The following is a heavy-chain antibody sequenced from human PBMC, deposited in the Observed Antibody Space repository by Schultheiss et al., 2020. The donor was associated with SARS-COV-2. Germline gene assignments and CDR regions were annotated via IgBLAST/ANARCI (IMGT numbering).Heavy chain of an antibody. CDR2: MNPNSGNT. CDR1: GGTFSSYA. V-gene: IGHV1-8*01. CDR3: ARDGPGYGDPGGFDY. Sequence: ASVKVSCKTSGGTFSSYAISWVRQATGQGLEWMGWMNPNSGNTGYAQKFQGRVTMTRNTSISTAYMELRSLRSDDTAVYYCARDGPGYGDPGGFDYWGQGTLVTVSS. J-gene: IGHJ4*02. D-gene: IGHD4-17*01.